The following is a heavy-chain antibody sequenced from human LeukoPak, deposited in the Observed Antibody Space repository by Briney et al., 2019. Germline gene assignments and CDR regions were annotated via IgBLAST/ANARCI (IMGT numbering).Heavy chain of an antibody. V-gene: IGHV3-11*04. CDR1: GFTFSDYY. D-gene: IGHD5-18*01. Sequence: GGSLRLSCAVSGFTFSDYYMSWIRQAPGEGLEWISYISSGGIIFYADSVKGRFTISRDNAKNSLYLQMNSLRDDDTAIYYCARGLYTPMIYFDRWGQGSLVTVSS. CDR3: ARGLYTPMIYFDR. J-gene: IGHJ4*02. CDR2: ISSGGII.